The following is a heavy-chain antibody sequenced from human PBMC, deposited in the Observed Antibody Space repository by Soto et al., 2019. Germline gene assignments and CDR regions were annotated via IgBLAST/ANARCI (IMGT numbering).Heavy chain of an antibody. CDR1: VFIFSNYG. Sequence: GGSLRLSCAASVFIFSNYGIHWVRQAPGKGLEWVAVISYDGSNKYYADSVKGRFTISRDNSKNTLYLQMNSLRAEDTAVYYCARLGPHGGDYYFDYWGQGTLVTVSS. J-gene: IGHJ4*02. V-gene: IGHV3-30*19. CDR3: ARLGPHGGDYYFDY. D-gene: IGHD2-21*01. CDR2: ISYDGSNK.